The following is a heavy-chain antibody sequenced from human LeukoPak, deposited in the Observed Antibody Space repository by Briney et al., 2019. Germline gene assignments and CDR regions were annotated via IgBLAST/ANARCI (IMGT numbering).Heavy chain of an antibody. J-gene: IGHJ3*02. CDR3: ARDSLQIYYDSSGYHLDAFDN. CDR2: ISGYNGNT. V-gene: IGHV1-18*01. Sequence: ASVKVSCKPSGYTFTNYGISWVRQAPGQGLEWMGWISGYNGNTKYAQKLQGRVTMTTDTSTSTAYMELRSLRSDDTAVYYCARDSLQIYYDSSGYHLDAFDNWGQGTMVTVSS. D-gene: IGHD3-22*01. CDR1: GYTFTNYG.